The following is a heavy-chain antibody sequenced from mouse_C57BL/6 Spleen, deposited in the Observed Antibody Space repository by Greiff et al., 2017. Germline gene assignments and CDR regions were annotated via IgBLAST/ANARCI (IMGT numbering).Heavy chain of an antibody. J-gene: IGHJ1*03. CDR3: ASPDPIFCFDV. CDR1: GYSFTGYY. V-gene: IGHV1-42*01. Sequence: VQLKQSGPELVKPGASVKISCKASGYSFTGYYMNWVKQSPEKSLEWIGEINPSTGGTTYNQKFKAKATLTVDKSSSTAYMQLKSLTSEDSAVYYCASPDPIFCFDVWGTGTTVTVSS. CDR2: INPSTGGT.